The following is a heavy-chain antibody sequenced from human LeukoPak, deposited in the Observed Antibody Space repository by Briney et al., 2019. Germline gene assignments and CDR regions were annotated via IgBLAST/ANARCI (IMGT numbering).Heavy chain of an antibody. J-gene: IGHJ4*02. CDR2: IRPETGEP. CDR1: GFGLSILS. V-gene: IGHV1-24*01. Sequence: ASVKVSCKISGFGLSILSIHWMRQAPGKGLEWVGGIRPETGEPIFAQKFRGRVTITQDTFTDTGYLELRALTSEDTAVYYCSTDSGRSYFYFDFWGQGTLVTVSS. CDR3: STDSGRSYFYFDF. D-gene: IGHD3-10*01.